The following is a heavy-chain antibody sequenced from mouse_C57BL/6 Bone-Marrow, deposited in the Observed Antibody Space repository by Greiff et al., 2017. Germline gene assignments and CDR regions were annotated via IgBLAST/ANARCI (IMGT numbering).Heavy chain of an antibody. CDR3: ARRAGYYEMDY. J-gene: IGHJ4*01. V-gene: IGHV1-81*01. CDR2: IYPRSGNT. D-gene: IGHD3-3*01. Sequence: VQLQQSGAELARPGASVKLSCKASGYTFTSYGISWVKQRTGQGLEWIGEIYPRSGNTYYNEKFKGKATLTADKSSSTAYMKLRSLTSEDSAVYFCARRAGYYEMDYWGQGTSVTVSS. CDR1: GYTFTSYG.